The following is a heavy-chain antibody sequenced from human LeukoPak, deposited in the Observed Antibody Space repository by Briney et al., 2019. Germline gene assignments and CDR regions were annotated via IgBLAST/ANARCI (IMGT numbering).Heavy chain of an antibody. CDR1: GGSISSYY. J-gene: IGHJ4*02. CDR3: AGHHPRNTVDF. V-gene: IGHV4-59*08. Sequence: KPSETLSLSCTVSGGSISSYYWSWIRQPPGKGLEWIAYISDIESINYNPPLKSRVTISLETSKNQFSLELSSVTAADTAVYYCAGHHPRNTVDFWGQGTLVTVSS. CDR2: ISDIESI. D-gene: IGHD2-8*02.